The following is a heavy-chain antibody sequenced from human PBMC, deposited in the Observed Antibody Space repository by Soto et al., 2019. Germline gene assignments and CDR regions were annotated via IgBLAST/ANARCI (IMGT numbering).Heavy chain of an antibody. Sequence: GGSLRLSCAASGFTFDGYALTWVRQAPGKGLEWVAGINWNGGSKGYADFGKGRFTISRDNAKSSLYLQMNNRRAEDTAFYFCARATQSYYDTSGYYSYVHWGQGAQVTVSS. J-gene: IGHJ4*02. CDR2: INWNGGSK. CDR1: GFTFDGYA. V-gene: IGHV3-20*04. D-gene: IGHD3-22*01. CDR3: ARATQSYYDTSGYYSYVH.